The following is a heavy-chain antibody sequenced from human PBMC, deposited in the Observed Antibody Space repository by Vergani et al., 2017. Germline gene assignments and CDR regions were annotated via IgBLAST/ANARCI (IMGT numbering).Heavy chain of an antibody. J-gene: IGHJ4*02. CDR3: AKGDSNYYFDY. CDR1: GFTFSSYW. Sequence: EVQLVESGGGLVQPGGSLRLSCAASGFTFSSYWMHWVRQAPGKGLVWVSRINSDGSSTYYADSVKGRFTISRDNSKNTLYLQMNSLRAEDTAVYYCAKGDSNYYFDYWGQGTLVTVSS. V-gene: IGHV3-74*01. D-gene: IGHD4-11*01. CDR2: INSDGSST.